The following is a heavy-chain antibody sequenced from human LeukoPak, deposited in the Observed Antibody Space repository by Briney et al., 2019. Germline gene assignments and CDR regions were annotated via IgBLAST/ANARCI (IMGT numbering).Heavy chain of an antibody. Sequence: GGSLRLSCAASGFTFTTSGMHWVGQAPGKGLEWVSAISGSGGSTYYADSVKGRFTISRDNSKNTLYLQMNSLRAEDTAVYYCAKDPLDYFDYWGQGTLVTVSS. D-gene: IGHD1-1*01. J-gene: IGHJ4*02. V-gene: IGHV3-23*01. CDR1: GFTFTTSG. CDR3: AKDPLDYFDY. CDR2: ISGSGGST.